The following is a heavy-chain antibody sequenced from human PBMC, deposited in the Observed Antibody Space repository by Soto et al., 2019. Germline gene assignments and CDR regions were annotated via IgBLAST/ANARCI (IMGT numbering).Heavy chain of an antibody. CDR3: ARVARGYSGYDSQLFDY. CDR2: IYTSGST. Sequence: SETLSLTCTVSGGSISSYYWSWIRQPAGKGLEWIGRIYTSGSTNYNPSLKSRLTMSVDTSKNQFSLTLSSVTAADTAVYYCARVARGYSGYDSQLFDYWGQGTLVTVSS. D-gene: IGHD5-12*01. CDR1: GGSISSYY. V-gene: IGHV4-4*07. J-gene: IGHJ4*02.